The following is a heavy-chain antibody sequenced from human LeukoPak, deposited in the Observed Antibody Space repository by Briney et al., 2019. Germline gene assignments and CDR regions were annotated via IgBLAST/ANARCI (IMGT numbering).Heavy chain of an antibody. Sequence: GGSLRLSCAASGFTVSSNYMSWVRQAPGKGLEWVAVIGYDGSNKYDADSVKGRFTISRDNSKNMMYLQVNSLRAEDTAVYYCARDRFMVRGVMVGTFDLWGQGTMVTVSS. J-gene: IGHJ3*01. V-gene: IGHV3-33*08. CDR1: GFTVSSNY. CDR3: ARDRFMVRGVMVGTFDL. D-gene: IGHD3-10*01. CDR2: IGYDGSNK.